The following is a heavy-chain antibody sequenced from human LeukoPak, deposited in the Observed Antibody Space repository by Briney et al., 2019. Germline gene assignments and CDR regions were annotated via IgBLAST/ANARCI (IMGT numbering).Heavy chain of an antibody. J-gene: IGHJ6*02. D-gene: IGHD7-27*01. CDR2: IYSGGST. CDR3: ARTGDPPGYYGMDV. Sequence: PGGSLRLSCAASGFTVSSNYMSWVRQAPGKGLEWVSVIYSGGSTYYADSVKGRFTISRDNSKNTLYLQMNSLRAEDTAVYYCARTGDPPGYYGMDVWGQGTTVTVSS. V-gene: IGHV3-66*01. CDR1: GFTVSSNY.